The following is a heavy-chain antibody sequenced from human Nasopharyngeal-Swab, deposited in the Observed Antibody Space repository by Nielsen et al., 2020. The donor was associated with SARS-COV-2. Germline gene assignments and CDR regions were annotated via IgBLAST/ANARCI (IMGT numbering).Heavy chain of an antibody. CDR3: ARVEMATVSHAFDI. J-gene: IGHJ3*02. V-gene: IGHV4-31*03. D-gene: IGHD5-24*01. CDR1: GGSISSGGYY. Sequence: LRLSCTVSGGSISSGGYYWSWIRQHPGKGLEWIGYIYYSGSTCYNPSLKSRVTISVDTSKNQFSLKLSSVTAADTAVYYCARVEMATVSHAFDIWGQGTMVTVSS. CDR2: IYYSGST.